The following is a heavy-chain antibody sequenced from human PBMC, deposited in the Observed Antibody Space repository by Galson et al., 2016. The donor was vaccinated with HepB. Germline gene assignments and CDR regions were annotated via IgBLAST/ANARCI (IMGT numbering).Heavy chain of an antibody. V-gene: IGHV3-21*01. J-gene: IGHJ3*02. CDR3: ARGDDYGVRTDAFDI. CDR2: ISSYSSYI. Sequence: SLRLSCAASEFTFSSYSMNWVRQAPGKGLEWVSSISSYSSYIYYADSVKGRFTISRDNAKNSLYLQMNSLRAEETAVYYCARGDDYGVRTDAFDIWGQGTMVTVSS. CDR1: EFTFSSYS. D-gene: IGHD4-17*01.